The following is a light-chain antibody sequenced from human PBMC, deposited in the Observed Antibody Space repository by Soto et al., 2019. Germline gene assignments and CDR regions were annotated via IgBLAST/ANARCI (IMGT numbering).Light chain of an antibody. J-gene: IGKJ4*01. V-gene: IGKV1-39*01. Sequence: DIQMTQSPSSLSASVGDRVTITCRASQSISTNLNWFQQKPGKAPKLLIYAASSLRSGVPSRFTGSGSATDFTLTITSLQPEDAGTYFCQQTFSPAVTFGGGTKVDIK. CDR1: QSISTN. CDR3: QQTFSPAVT. CDR2: AAS.